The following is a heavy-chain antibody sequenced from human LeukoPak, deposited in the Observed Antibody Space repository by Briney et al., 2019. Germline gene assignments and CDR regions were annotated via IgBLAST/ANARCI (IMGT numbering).Heavy chain of an antibody. D-gene: IGHD2-15*01. V-gene: IGHV3-23*01. CDR2: ISGSGGSA. J-gene: IGHJ5*02. CDR3: AKAYCSGGSCPNWFDP. CDR1: GFTFSSYA. Sequence: PGGSLRLSCAASGFTFSSYAMSWVRQAPGKGLEWVSAISGSGGSAYYADSVKGRFTISRDNSKNTLYLQMNSLRAEDTAVYYCAKAYCSGGSCPNWFDPWGQGTLVTVSS.